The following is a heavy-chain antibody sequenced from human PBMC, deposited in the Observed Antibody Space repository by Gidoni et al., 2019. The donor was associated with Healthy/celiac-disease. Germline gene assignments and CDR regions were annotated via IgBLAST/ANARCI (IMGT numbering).Heavy chain of an antibody. CDR3: ASARDLFTAMDYYYYGMDV. CDR2: ISSSSSYI. J-gene: IGHJ6*02. D-gene: IGHD5-18*01. Sequence: EVQLVETGGGLVKPGGSLRLSCAASGFTFSRYSITWVRQATGQGLEWDSSISSSSSYIYYEDSVKGRFTIYRDNAKNSLYLQMNSLRAEDTAVYYCASARDLFTAMDYYYYGMDVWGQGTTVTVSS. V-gene: IGHV3-21*01. CDR1: GFTFSRYS.